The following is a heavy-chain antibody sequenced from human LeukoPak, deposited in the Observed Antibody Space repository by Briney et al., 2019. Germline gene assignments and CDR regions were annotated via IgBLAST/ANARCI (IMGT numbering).Heavy chain of an antibody. J-gene: IGHJ3*02. CDR2: ISGSGGST. CDR3: AKDKAAAVPDAFDI. V-gene: IGHV3-23*01. CDR1: GFTFSSYA. Sequence: GGSLRPSCAASGFTFSSYAMSWIRQAPGKGLEWVSAISGSGGSTYYADSVKGRFTISRDNAKNSLYLQMNSLRAEDTALYYCAKDKAAAVPDAFDIWGQGTMVTVSS. D-gene: IGHD6-13*01.